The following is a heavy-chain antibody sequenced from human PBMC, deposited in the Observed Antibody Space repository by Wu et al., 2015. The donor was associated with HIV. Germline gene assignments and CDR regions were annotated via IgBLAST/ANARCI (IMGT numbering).Heavy chain of an antibody. Sequence: QVQLVQSGAEVKKPGASVKVSCKASGYTFTGYYMHWVRQAPGQGLEWMGWINPNSGGTNYAQKFQGRVTMTRDTSISTAYMELSRLRSDDTAVYYCARDSDNWNYFNWFDPWGQGTLVTVSS. CDR3: ARDSDNWNYFNWFDP. D-gene: IGHD1-7*01. CDR2: INPNSGGT. V-gene: IGHV1-2*02. CDR1: GYTFTGYY. J-gene: IGHJ5*02.